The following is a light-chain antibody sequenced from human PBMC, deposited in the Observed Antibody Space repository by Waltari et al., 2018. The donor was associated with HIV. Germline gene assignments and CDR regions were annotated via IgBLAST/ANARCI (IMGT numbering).Light chain of an antibody. Sequence: QSALTQPRSVSGSPGQSVTISCTGTSSDVGGYNYVSWYQQHPGKAPKVIIYDVSKWPSGVPYRFSGPKSGNTASLTISGLQAEDEADYYCCSYAGSYSFLFGGGTHLTVL. CDR3: CSYAGSYSFL. CDR2: DVS. V-gene: IGLV2-11*01. CDR1: SSDVGGYNY. J-gene: IGLJ3*02.